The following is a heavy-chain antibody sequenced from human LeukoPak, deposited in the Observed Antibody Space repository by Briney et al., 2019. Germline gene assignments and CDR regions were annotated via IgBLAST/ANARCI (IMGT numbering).Heavy chain of an antibody. Sequence: GGSLRLSCAASGFTFSSYGMHWVRQAPGKGLEWGAFIRYDGSNKYYADSVKGRFTISRDNSKNTLYLQMNSLRSEDTAVYYCAKLAAAGTVDYWGQGTLVTVSS. J-gene: IGHJ4*02. CDR3: AKLAAAGTVDY. CDR1: GFTFSSYG. D-gene: IGHD6-13*01. CDR2: IRYDGSNK. V-gene: IGHV3-30*02.